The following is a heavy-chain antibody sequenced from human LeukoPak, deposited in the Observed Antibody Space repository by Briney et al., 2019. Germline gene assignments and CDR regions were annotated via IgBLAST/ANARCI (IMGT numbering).Heavy chain of an antibody. CDR2: IYYSGST. J-gene: IGHJ2*01. CDR3: ARLLWYFDL. V-gene: IGHV4-59*01. Sequence: PSETLSLTCTVSGGSISSYYWSWIRQPPGKGLEWIGYIYYSGSTNYNPSLKSRVTISVDTSENQFSLKLSSVTAADTAVYYCARLLWYFDLWGRGTLVTVSS. CDR1: GGSISSYY.